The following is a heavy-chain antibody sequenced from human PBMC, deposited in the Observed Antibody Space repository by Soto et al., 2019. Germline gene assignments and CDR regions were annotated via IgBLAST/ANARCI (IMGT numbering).Heavy chain of an antibody. V-gene: IGHV4-31*03. CDR3: ATWIQLKYNWFEP. CDR1: VGSISSGGYY. D-gene: IGHD5-18*01. Sequence: PSETLSLTCTVSVGSISSGGYYLSWIRQHPGKGLEWIGYIYYSWSTYYNPSLKSRVTISVDTSKNQFSLKLSSVTAADTAVYYCATWIQLKYNWFEPWGQGTMVTVSS. CDR2: IYYSWST. J-gene: IGHJ5*02.